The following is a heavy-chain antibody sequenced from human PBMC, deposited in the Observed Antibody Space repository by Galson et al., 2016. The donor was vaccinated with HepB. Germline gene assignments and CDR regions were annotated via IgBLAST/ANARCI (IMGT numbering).Heavy chain of an antibody. Sequence: SVKVSCKASGDTISNHYLHWVRQAPGQGLEWVGVINPSDGTTNCAERFQGRVTMTRDTSTTSFYMELSSLRYEDTAEYFCAREIGGTSYFEYWGQGTLVTVSS. D-gene: IGHD1-7*01. CDR2: INPSDGTT. V-gene: IGHV1-46*01. CDR1: GDTISNHY. J-gene: IGHJ4*02. CDR3: AREIGGTSYFEY.